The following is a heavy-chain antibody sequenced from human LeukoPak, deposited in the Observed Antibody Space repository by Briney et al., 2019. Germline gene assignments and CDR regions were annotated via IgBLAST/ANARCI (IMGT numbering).Heavy chain of an antibody. CDR1: GGSFSGYY. J-gene: IGHJ4*02. Sequence: PSETLSLTCAVYGGSFSGYYWSWIRQPPGKGLEWIGEINHSGSTNYNPSLKSRVTISVDTSKNQFSLKLSSVTAADTAVYYCARVATTTNPPQRPFDYWGQGTQVTVSS. D-gene: IGHD6-25*01. V-gene: IGHV4-34*01. CDR2: INHSGST. CDR3: ARVATTTNPPQRPFDY.